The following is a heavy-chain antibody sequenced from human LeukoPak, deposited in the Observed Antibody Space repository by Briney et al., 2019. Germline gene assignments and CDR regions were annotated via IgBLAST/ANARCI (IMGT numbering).Heavy chain of an antibody. D-gene: IGHD6-13*01. V-gene: IGHV3-7*05. Sequence: GGPLRLSCAASGLTFSSYWMSWVRQAPGKGLEWVANIKQDGSEKNYVDSVKGRFTISRDNAKNSLYLQMNSLRAEDTAVYYCATQLWEYYYYGMDVWGQGTTVTVSS. CDR2: IKQDGSEK. CDR3: ATQLWEYYYYGMDV. CDR1: GLTFSSYW. J-gene: IGHJ6*02.